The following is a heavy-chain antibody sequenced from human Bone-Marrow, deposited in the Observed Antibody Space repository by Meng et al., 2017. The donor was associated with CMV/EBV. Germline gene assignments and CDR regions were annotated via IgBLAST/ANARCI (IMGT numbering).Heavy chain of an antibody. D-gene: IGHD3-10*01. Sequence: GGSLRLSCVASGLTFSSAEINLVRQAPGKGLEWAAYISSTGNTIYYADSVKDRFIISRDNAENSVYLQMDSLRVEDTAVYYCAREKIFGDYFDFWGQGALVTVSS. CDR3: AREKIFGDYFDF. V-gene: IGHV3-48*03. CDR1: GLTFSSAE. J-gene: IGHJ4*02. CDR2: ISSTGNTI.